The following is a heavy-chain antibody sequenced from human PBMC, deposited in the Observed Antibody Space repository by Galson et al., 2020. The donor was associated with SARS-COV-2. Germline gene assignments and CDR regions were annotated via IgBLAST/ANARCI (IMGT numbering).Heavy chain of an antibody. D-gene: IGHD1-26*01. CDR3: TKDPGSYYSHSFDY. CDR1: GFTFGNYA. V-gene: IGHV3-9*01. Sequence: SLKISCVASGFTFGNYAMHWVRQAPGKGLEWVARISWNSDSIGYADSVKGRFTISRDNAKNSLYLQMNSLRAEDTALYYCTKDPGSYYSHSFDYWGQGTLVTVSS. J-gene: IGHJ4*02. CDR2: ISWNSDSI.